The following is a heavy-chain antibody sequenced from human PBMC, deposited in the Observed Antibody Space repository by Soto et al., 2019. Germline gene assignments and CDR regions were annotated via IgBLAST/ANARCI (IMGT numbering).Heavy chain of an antibody. Sequence: QLQLQESGPGLVKPSETLSLTCTVSGASFTGSSYYWGWIRHPPGKGLEGIGSIYYSGSTHYNPSLKSRVTISVDTSKNQFSLKLSSVTAADTAVYYCARQIIVVVPAAPSFDYWGQGTLVTVSS. CDR3: ARQIIVVVPAAPSFDY. CDR1: GASFTGSSYY. V-gene: IGHV4-39*01. J-gene: IGHJ4*02. D-gene: IGHD2-2*01. CDR2: IYYSGST.